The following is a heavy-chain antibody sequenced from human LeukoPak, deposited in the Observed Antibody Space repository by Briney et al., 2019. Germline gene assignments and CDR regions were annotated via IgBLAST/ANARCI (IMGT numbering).Heavy chain of an antibody. CDR1: GGSFRSYY. V-gene: IGHV4-59*01. D-gene: IGHD4-17*01. Sequence: KPSETLSLTCAVYGGSFRSYYWSWIRQPPGKGLEWIGYIYYSGSTNYNPSLKSRVSISVDTSKNQFSLKLSSVTAADTAVYYCARTGSTVTMLYPFDHWGQGTLVTVSS. CDR2: IYYSGST. J-gene: IGHJ4*02. CDR3: ARTGSTVTMLYPFDH.